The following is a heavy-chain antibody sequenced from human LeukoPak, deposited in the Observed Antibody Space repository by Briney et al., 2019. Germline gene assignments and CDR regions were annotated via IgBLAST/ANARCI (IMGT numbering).Heavy chain of an antibody. Sequence: PSETLSLTCTVSGGSISSSSYYWGWIRQPPGKGLEWIGSIYYSGGTYYNPSLKSRVTISVDTSKNQFSLKLSSVTAADTAVYYCARNYYGSGSYKAAQSYYYYYMDVWGKGTTVTVSS. CDR2: IYYSGGT. CDR3: ARNYYGSGSYKAAQSYYYYYMDV. D-gene: IGHD3-10*01. J-gene: IGHJ6*03. V-gene: IGHV4-39*07. CDR1: GGSISSSSYY.